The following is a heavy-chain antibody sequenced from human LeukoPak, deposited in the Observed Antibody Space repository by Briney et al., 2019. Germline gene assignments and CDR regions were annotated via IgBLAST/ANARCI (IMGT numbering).Heavy chain of an antibody. Sequence: SGTLSLTCAVYGGSFSGYYWSWIRQPPGKGLEWIGEINHSGSTNYNPSLKSRVTISVDTSKNQFSLKLSSVTAADTAVYYCARAEAARVTPHPYYYYGMDVWGQGTTVTVSS. D-gene: IGHD6-6*01. CDR3: ARAEAARVTPHPYYYYGMDV. V-gene: IGHV4-34*01. J-gene: IGHJ6*02. CDR1: GGSFSGYY. CDR2: INHSGST.